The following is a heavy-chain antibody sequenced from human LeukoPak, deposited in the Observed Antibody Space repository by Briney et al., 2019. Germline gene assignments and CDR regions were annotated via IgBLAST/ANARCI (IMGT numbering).Heavy chain of an antibody. D-gene: IGHD3-10*01. Sequence: SETLSLTCRVDGESFSGYYWIWIRQPPGKGLEWIGEINHSGSTNYNPSLKSRVTLSVDTSKSQFSLKLSSVTAADTAVYYCASMLWFGELLSYYYYGMDVWGQGTTVTVS. J-gene: IGHJ6*02. V-gene: IGHV4-34*01. CDR1: GESFSGYY. CDR3: ASMLWFGELLSYYYYGMDV. CDR2: INHSGST.